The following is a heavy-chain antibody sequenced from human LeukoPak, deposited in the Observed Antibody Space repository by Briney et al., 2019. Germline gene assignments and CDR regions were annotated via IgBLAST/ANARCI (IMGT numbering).Heavy chain of an antibody. V-gene: IGHV1-69*06. D-gene: IGHD2-21*02. CDR2: IIPIFGTA. Sequence: SVKVSCKASGGTFGSYAISWVRQAPGQGLEWMGGIIPIFGTANYAQKFQGRVTITADKSTSTAYMELSSLRSEDTAVYYCARSRVVTAYDAFDIWGQGTMVTVSS. J-gene: IGHJ3*02. CDR1: GGTFGSYA. CDR3: ARSRVVTAYDAFDI.